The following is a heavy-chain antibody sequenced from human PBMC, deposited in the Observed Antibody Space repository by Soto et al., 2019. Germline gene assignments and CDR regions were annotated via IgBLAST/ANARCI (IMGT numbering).Heavy chain of an antibody. V-gene: IGHV4-59*01. D-gene: IGHD2-15*01. CDR2: IYHSGST. Sequence: TSETLSLTCTVSGGSMSSYYWSWIRQPPGKGLECIGYIYHSGSTNYNPSLKSRVTISLDTSKNQFSLKLSSVTAADTAVYYCAREADFLFCSGGSCYGGWFDPWGQGTLVTVSS. J-gene: IGHJ5*02. CDR3: AREADFLFCSGGSCYGGWFDP. CDR1: GGSMSSYY.